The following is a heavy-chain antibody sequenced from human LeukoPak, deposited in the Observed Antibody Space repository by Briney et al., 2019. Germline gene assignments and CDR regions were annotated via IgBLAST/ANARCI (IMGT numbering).Heavy chain of an antibody. J-gene: IGHJ6*03. CDR1: GYTFTDYY. CDR2: INPNSGGT. CDR3: AKAGRGIYPLPPEIPKANDYSSSSMNV. D-gene: IGHD1-14*01. V-gene: IGHV1-2*02. Sequence: GASVKVSCKASGYTFTDYYLHWVRQAPGQGLEWMGWINPNSGGTNYAQIFQGRVTMTRDTSINTAYMELSRLRSDDTAEYYCAKAGRGIYPLPPEIPKANDYSSSSMNVWGKGTPVPSP.